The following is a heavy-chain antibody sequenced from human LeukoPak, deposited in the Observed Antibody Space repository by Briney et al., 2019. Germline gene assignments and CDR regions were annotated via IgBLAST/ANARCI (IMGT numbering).Heavy chain of an antibody. D-gene: IGHD6-19*01. Sequence: PGGSLRLSCAAPGFTFSNYAMSWVRQAPGKGLEWVSAISGSGGSTYYADSVKGRFTISRDNSKNTLYLQMNSLRAEDTAVYYCAIPSSGWSFDYWGQGTLVTVSS. CDR3: AIPSSGWSFDY. CDR2: ISGSGGST. J-gene: IGHJ4*02. CDR1: GFTFSNYA. V-gene: IGHV3-23*01.